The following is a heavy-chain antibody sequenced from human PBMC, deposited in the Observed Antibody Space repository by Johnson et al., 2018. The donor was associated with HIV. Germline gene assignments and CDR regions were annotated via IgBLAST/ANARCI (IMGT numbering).Heavy chain of an antibody. CDR3: ARGMYYYDTSGYLIRPRAFDI. Sequence: VQLVESGGVVVQPGGSLRLSCAASGFTFDDYGMRWVRQAPGKGLEWVSGINWSGGGTAYADSVRDRFTVSSDNAKNSLYLQMNSLRAEDTALYYCARGMYYYDTSGYLIRPRAFDIWGQGTVVTVSS. V-gene: IGHV3-20*04. D-gene: IGHD3-22*01. CDR1: GFTFDDYG. J-gene: IGHJ3*02. CDR2: INWSGGGT.